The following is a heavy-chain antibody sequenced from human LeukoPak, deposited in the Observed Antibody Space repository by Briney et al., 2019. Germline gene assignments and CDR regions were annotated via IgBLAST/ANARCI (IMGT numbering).Heavy chain of an antibody. Sequence: ASVKVSCKASGGTFSSYAISWVRQAPGQGLEWMGGIIPIFGTANYAQKFQGRVTITADKSTSTAYMELSSLRSEDTAVYYCARIGVDTAMVNSYYYYMDVWGKGTTVTVSS. CDR1: GGTFSSYA. J-gene: IGHJ6*03. D-gene: IGHD5-18*01. CDR2: IIPIFGTA. CDR3: ARIGVDTAMVNSYYYYMDV. V-gene: IGHV1-69*06.